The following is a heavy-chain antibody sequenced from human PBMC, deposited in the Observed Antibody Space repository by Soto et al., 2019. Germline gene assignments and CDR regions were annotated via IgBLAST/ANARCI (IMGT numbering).Heavy chain of an antibody. J-gene: IGHJ3*01. CDR1: GFTFSSYG. CDR3: ATHGGFDL. Sequence: ASGGGVVQPGRSLRLSCAASGFTFSSYGMHWVRQAPGKGLEWVAVISYDGSNKYYADSVKGRFTISRDNSKNTLYLQMSSLTAEDTALYYCATHGGFDLWGQGTMVAVSS. D-gene: IGHD4-17*01. CDR2: ISYDGSNK. V-gene: IGHV3-30*03.